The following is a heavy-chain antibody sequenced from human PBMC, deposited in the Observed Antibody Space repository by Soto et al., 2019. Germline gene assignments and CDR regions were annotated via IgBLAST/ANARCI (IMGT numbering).Heavy chain of an antibody. J-gene: IGHJ5*02. D-gene: IGHD3-22*01. V-gene: IGHV4-39*01. Sequence: QLQLQESGPGLVKPSETLSLTCTVSGGSISGSSYFWGWIRQRPGKRLEWIGSIYFSGSASYNPSLRSRLTISVDTSTNQFSLRLGSVTAAAAAVYYCARHVGDSRGRRWFDPWGQGSLVTVSS. CDR3: ARHVGDSRGRRWFDP. CDR1: GGSISGSSYF. CDR2: IYFSGSA.